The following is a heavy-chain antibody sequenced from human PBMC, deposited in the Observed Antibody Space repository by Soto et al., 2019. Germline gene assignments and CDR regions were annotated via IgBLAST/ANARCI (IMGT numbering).Heavy chain of an antibody. CDR1: GYTFTSYY. CDR3: ARESRLTMVRGYMDL. CDR2: INPSGGST. V-gene: IGHV1-46*01. J-gene: IGHJ6*02. D-gene: IGHD3-10*01. Sequence: ASVKVSCKASGYTFTSYYMHWVRQAPGQGLEWMGIINPSGGSTSYAQKFQGRVTMTRDTSTSTVYMELSSLRSEDTAVYYCARESRLTMVRGYMDLWGQGTTVTVSS.